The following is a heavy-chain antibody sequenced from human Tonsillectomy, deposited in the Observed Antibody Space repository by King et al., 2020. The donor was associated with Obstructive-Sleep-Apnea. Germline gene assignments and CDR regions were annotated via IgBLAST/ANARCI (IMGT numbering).Heavy chain of an antibody. CDR1: RGSISSYY. CDR2: IYYSGST. CDR3: ARRARGPTAYYFDY. D-gene: IGHD3-10*01. V-gene: IGHV4-59*08. J-gene: IGHJ4*02. Sequence: QVQLQESGPGLVKTSETLSLTCTVSRGSISSYYWSWIRQPPGKGLEWIGYIYYSGSTNYNPSLKSRVTISVDTSKNQFSLKLSSVTAADTAVYYCARRARGPTAYYFDYWGQGTLVTVSS.